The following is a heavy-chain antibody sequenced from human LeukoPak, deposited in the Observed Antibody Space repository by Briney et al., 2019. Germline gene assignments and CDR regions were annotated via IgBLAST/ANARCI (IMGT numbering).Heavy chain of an antibody. Sequence: SSETLSLTCTVSGGSISSSGYYWTWIRQHPGKGLEWLGYIFYSGSTYYNPSLKGRFTISLDTSKNQLSLKLSSVTAADTAVYYCARGKYYSSSGSYYNLDQWGQGTLVTVSS. CDR3: ARGKYYSSSGSYYNLDQ. J-gene: IGHJ4*02. CDR2: IFYSGST. D-gene: IGHD3-10*01. CDR1: GGSISSSGYY. V-gene: IGHV4-31*03.